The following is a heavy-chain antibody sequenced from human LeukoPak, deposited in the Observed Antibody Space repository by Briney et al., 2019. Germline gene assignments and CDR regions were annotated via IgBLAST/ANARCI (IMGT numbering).Heavy chain of an antibody. J-gene: IGHJ4*02. CDR3: ARDLWYYGSSRGSYFDY. CDR1: GFTFSSYG. D-gene: IGHD6-13*01. CDR2: IWYDGSNR. V-gene: IGHV3-33*01. Sequence: PGGSLRLSCAASGFTFSSYGFHRVRHAPGKGLEWVADIWYDGSNRYYADSLKSRFTISRDSSKNTLDLQLDSLRAEDTAVYYCARDLWYYGSSRGSYFDYWGQGILVIVSS.